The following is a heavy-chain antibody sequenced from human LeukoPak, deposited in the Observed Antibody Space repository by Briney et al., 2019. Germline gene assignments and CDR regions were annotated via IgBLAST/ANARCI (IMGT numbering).Heavy chain of an antibody. CDR1: GFTFSSYS. Sequence: GGSLGLSCAASGFTFSSYSMNWVRQAPGKGLEWVSSISSSSSYIYYADSVKGRFTISRDNAKNSLYLQMNSLRAEDTAVYYCAKDRVVPPYYYNYYMDVWGKGTTVTVSS. J-gene: IGHJ6*03. CDR3: AKDRVVPPYYYNYYMDV. V-gene: IGHV3-21*01. D-gene: IGHD2-2*01. CDR2: ISSSSSYI.